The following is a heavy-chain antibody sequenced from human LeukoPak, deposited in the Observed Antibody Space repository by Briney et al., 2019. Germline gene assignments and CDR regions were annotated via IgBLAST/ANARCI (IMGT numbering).Heavy chain of an antibody. Sequence: ASVKVSCKASGYTFTYYGISWVRQAPGQGLEWMGWISAYNGNTNYAQKLQGRVTMTTDTSTRTAYMELRSRGSNGTARYYCSGAPSGGYGGRFDHWGQGTPGPVSS. CDR2: ISAYNGNT. D-gene: IGHD1-26*01. CDR1: GYTFTYYG. CDR3: SGAPSGGYGGRFDH. V-gene: IGHV1-18*01. J-gene: IGHJ4*02.